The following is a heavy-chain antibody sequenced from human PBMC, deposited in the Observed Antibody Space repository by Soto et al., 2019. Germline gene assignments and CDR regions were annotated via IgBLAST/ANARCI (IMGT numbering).Heavy chain of an antibody. Sequence: GGSLRLSCAASGFTFSSYWMHWVRQAPGKGLVWVSRINSDGSSTSYADSVKGRFTISRDNAKNTLYLQMNSLRAEDTAVYYCAKTKSSKYYDFWSSSRGYYFDYWGQGTLVTVSS. D-gene: IGHD3-3*01. CDR2: INSDGSST. CDR1: GFTFSSYW. CDR3: AKTKSSKYYDFWSSSRGYYFDY. V-gene: IGHV3-74*01. J-gene: IGHJ4*02.